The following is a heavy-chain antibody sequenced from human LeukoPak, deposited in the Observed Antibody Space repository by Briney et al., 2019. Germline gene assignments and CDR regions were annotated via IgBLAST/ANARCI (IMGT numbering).Heavy chain of an antibody. CDR3: ARDAGYSSGRYDAFDI. CDR2: INWSGGST. J-gene: IGHJ3*02. V-gene: IGHV3-20*04. Sequence: PGGSLRLSSVASGFTFDDYGMSWVRQAPGQGLEWVPGINWSGGSTGYADSVKGRFTISRDNAKNSLYLQMNTLRAEDTALYYCARDAGYSSGRYDAFDIWGQGTLVTVSS. D-gene: IGHD6-19*01. CDR1: GFTFDDYG.